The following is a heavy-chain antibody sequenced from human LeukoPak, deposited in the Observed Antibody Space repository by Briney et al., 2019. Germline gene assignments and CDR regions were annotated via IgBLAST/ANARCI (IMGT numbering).Heavy chain of an antibody. CDR2: IYYSGST. V-gene: IGHV4-30-4*01. J-gene: IGHJ3*02. CDR3: ASTTVVTPDAFDI. Sequence: PSETLSLTCTVSGGSISSGDYYWSWIRQPPGKGLERIGYIYYSGSTYYNPSLKSRVTISVDTSKNQFSLKLSSVTAADTAVYYCASTTVVTPDAFDIWGQGTMVTVSS. D-gene: IGHD4-23*01. CDR1: GGSISSGDYY.